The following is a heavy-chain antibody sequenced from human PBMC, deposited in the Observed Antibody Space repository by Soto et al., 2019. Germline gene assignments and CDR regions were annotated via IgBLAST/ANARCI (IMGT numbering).Heavy chain of an antibody. CDR3: ARRPYSFGSGSYYFDY. CDR1: GGSISSSSYY. D-gene: IGHD3-10*01. Sequence: SETLSLTCTVSGGSISSSSYYWGWIRQPPGKGLEWIGSIYYSGSTYYNPTLKSRVTISVDTSKNQFSLKLCSVTAADTAVYYCARRPYSFGSGSYYFDYWGQGTLVTVSS. CDR2: IYYSGST. J-gene: IGHJ4*02. V-gene: IGHV4-39*01.